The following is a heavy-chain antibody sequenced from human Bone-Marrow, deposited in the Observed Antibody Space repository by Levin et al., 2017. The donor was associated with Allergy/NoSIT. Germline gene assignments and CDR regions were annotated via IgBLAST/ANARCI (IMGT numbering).Heavy chain of an antibody. CDR2: IWYDGSNK. D-gene: IGHD3-22*01. CDR1: GFTFSSYG. CDR3: ARGRYYYDSSGYFDY. J-gene: IGHJ4*02. V-gene: IGHV3-33*01. Sequence: GESLKISCAASGFTFSSYGMHWVRQAPGKGLEWVAVIWYDGSNKYYADSVKGRFTISRDNSKNTLYLQMNSLRAEDTAVYYCARGRYYYDSSGYFDYWGQGTLVTVSS.